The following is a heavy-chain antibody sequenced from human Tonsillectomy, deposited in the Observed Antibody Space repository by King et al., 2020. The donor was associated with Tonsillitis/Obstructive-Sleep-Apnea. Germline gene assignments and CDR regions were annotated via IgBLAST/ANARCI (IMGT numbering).Heavy chain of an antibody. CDR3: ARGLHCSSTSCYLMDY. J-gene: IGHJ4*02. V-gene: IGHV4-4*07. D-gene: IGHD2-2*01. CDR2: IYTSGST. CDR1: GGSISSYY. Sequence: QLQESGPGLVKPSETLSLTCTVSGGSISSYYWSWIRQPAGKGLEWIGRIYTSGSTNYNPSLKSRVTMSVDTSKNQFSLKLSSVTAADTAVYYCARGLHCSSTSCYLMDYWGQGTLVTVYS.